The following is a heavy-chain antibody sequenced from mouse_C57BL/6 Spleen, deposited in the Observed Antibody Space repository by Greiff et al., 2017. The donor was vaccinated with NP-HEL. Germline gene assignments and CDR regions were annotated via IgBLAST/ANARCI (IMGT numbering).Heavy chain of an antibody. V-gene: IGHV1-26*01. CDR1: GYTFTDYY. Sequence: EVQLQQSGPELVKPGASVKISCKASGYTFTDYYMNWVKQSHGKSLEWIGDINPNNGGTSYNQKFKGKATLTVDKSSSTAYMELRSLTSEDSAVYYCARGGDGPYYAMDYWVQGTSVTVSS. CDR3: ARGGDGPYYAMDY. CDR2: INPNNGGT. J-gene: IGHJ4*01. D-gene: IGHD2-3*01.